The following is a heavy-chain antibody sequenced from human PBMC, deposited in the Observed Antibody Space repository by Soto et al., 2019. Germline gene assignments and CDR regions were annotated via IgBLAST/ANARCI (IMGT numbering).Heavy chain of an antibody. V-gene: IGHV1-8*01. J-gene: IGHJ4*02. Sequence: ASVKVSCKASGYTFSSLDINWVRQATGQGLEWMGWMSPNSGNTGFAEKFQGRVTMTRDTSISTAFMELSSLTSEDTAIYYCARGVDAGVDYWGQGTLVTVS. CDR2: MSPNSGNT. CDR3: ARGVDAGVDY. D-gene: IGHD2-15*01. CDR1: GYTFSSLD.